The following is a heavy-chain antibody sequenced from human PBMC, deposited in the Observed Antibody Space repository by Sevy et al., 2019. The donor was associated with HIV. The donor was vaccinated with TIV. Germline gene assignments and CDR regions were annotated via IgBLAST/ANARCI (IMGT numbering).Heavy chain of an antibody. Sequence: GGSPRLSCSASGFTFSSYAMSWIRQSPGKGLKWVSALGDSGAATYYADSVKGRFTISRDNSKNTVYLHLSSLRAEDTAVYYCARVVGALPGYYYGMDVWGQWTTVTVSS. V-gene: IGHV3-23*01. CDR1: GFTFSSYA. J-gene: IGHJ6*02. CDR3: ARVVGALPGYYYGMDV. CDR2: LGDSGAAT. D-gene: IGHD1-26*01.